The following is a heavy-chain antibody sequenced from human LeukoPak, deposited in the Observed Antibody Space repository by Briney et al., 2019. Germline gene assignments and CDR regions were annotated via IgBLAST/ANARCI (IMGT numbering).Heavy chain of an antibody. V-gene: IGHV4-34*01. CDR2: INHSGST. J-gene: IGHJ6*02. D-gene: IGHD6-6*01. CDR1: GGSFSGYY. Sequence: PSETLSLTCAVYGGSFSGYYWSWIRQPPGKGLEWIGEINHSGSTNYNPSLKSRVTISVDTSKNQFSLKLSSVTAADTAVYYCARRPRPKYGMDVWGQGTTVTVSS. CDR3: ARRPRPKYGMDV.